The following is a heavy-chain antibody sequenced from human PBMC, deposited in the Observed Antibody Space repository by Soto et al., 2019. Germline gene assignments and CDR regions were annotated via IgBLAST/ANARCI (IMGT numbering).Heavy chain of an antibody. D-gene: IGHD2-15*01. V-gene: IGHV1-69*13. CDR1: GGTFSSYA. CDR2: IIPIFGTA. CDR3: ARVPVVAATIYYGMDV. Sequence: PSVKVSCKASGGTFSSYAISWVRQAPGQGLEWMGGIIPIFGTANYAQKFQGRVTITADESTSTAYMKLSSLRSEDTAVYYCARVPVVAATIYYGMDVWGQGTTVTVSS. J-gene: IGHJ6*02.